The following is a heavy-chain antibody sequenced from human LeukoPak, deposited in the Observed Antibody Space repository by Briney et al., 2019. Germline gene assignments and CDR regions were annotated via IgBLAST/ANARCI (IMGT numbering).Heavy chain of an antibody. CDR2: ISWNSGSI. V-gene: IGHV3-9*03. CDR1: GFTFSSYG. D-gene: IGHD2-21*02. Sequence: GRSLRLSCAASGFTFSSYGMHWVRQAPGKGLEWVSGISWNSGSIGYADSVKGRFTISRDNAKNSLYLQMNSLRAEDMALYYCAADSTYGFDYWGQGTLVTVSS. CDR3: AADSTYGFDY. J-gene: IGHJ4*02.